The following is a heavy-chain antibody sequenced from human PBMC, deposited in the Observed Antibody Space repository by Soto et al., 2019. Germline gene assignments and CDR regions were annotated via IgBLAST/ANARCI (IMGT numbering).Heavy chain of an antibody. Sequence: EVHLVESGGGLVQPGRSLRLSCAASGFTFDDYAMHWVRQAPGKGLEWVSGISWNRDSTGYAASVKGRFTISRDNAKTLLFLQVHSLRAEATALYFCAKVSFIMVGGTHIDFWGRGTLVSVSS. J-gene: IGHJ4*02. V-gene: IGHV3-9*01. CDR1: GFTFDDYA. CDR2: ISWNRDST. D-gene: IGHD1-26*01. CDR3: AKVSFIMVGGTHIDF.